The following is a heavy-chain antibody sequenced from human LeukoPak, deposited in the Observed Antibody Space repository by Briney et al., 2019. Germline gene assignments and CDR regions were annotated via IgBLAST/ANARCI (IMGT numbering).Heavy chain of an antibody. Sequence: GGSLRLSCAASGLTFNNYVMNWVRQAPGRGLEWVSSVSASGGSTYYAASVKGRFTISRDNSNNTLYLQMNSLRAEDTAVNYCAKGYDFWSGGLDYWGQGTLVTVSS. J-gene: IGHJ4*02. CDR1: GLTFNNYV. CDR2: VSASGGST. CDR3: AKGYDFWSGGLDY. V-gene: IGHV3-23*01. D-gene: IGHD3-3*01.